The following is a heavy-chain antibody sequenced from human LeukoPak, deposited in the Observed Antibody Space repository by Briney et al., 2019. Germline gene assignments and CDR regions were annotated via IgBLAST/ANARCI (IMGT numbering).Heavy chain of an antibody. D-gene: IGHD6-13*01. J-gene: IGHJ4*02. CDR1: GYTFTSYY. Sequence: ASVKVSCKASGYTFTSYYMHWVGQAPGQGLEWMGIINPSGGSTSYAQKFQGRVTMTRDTSTSTVYMELSSLRSEDTAVYYCASTPRKIAAAGGYFDYWGQGTLVTVSS. CDR2: INPSGGST. V-gene: IGHV1-46*01. CDR3: ASTPRKIAAAGGYFDY.